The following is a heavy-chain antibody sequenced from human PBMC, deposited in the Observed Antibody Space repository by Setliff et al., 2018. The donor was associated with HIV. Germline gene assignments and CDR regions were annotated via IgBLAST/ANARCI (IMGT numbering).Heavy chain of an antibody. CDR3: ARNVGGLRSAVNWFDP. CDR2: IYYSGST. CDR1: GGSISSGGYY. V-gene: IGHV4-31*03. J-gene: IGHJ5*02. D-gene: IGHD4-17*01. Sequence: SETLSLTCTVSGGSISSGGYYWSWIRQHPGKGLEWIGYIYYSGSTYYNPSLKSRVTISVDTSKNQFSLKLNSVTAADTAVYYCARNVGGLRSAVNWFDPWGQGTLVTVSS.